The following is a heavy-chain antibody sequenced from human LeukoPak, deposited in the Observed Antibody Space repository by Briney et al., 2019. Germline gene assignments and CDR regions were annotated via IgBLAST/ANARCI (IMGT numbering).Heavy chain of an antibody. V-gene: IGHV4-4*07. CDR1: GGSISSYY. CDR2: IYTSGST. D-gene: IGHD1-26*01. CDR3: ARAFRDPLSGSYYFDY. J-gene: IGHJ4*02. Sequence: SETLSLTCTVSGGSISSYYWSWIRQPAGKGLDCIGRIYTSGSTNYNPSLKSRVTMSVDTSKNQFSLKLSSVTAADTAVYYCARAFRDPLSGSYYFDYWGQGTLVTVSS.